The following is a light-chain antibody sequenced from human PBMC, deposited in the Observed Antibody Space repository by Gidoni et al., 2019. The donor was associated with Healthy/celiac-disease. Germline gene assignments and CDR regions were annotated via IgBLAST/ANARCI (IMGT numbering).Light chain of an antibody. CDR2: LEGSGSY. CDR1: SGHSSYS. CDR3: ETWDSNTRV. V-gene: IGLV4-60*03. Sequence: QPVLTHSSSASASLGSSVKLTCTLSSGHSSYSIAWHQQQPGKAPRYLMKLEGSGSYNKGSGVPDRFSGSSSGADRYLTISNLQSEDEADYYCETWDSNTRVFGGGTKLTVL. J-gene: IGLJ3*02.